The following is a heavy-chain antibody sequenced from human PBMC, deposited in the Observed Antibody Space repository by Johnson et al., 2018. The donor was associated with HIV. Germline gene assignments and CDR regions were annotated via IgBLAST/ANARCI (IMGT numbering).Heavy chain of an antibody. CDR2: IKQDGSEK. D-gene: IGHD2-21*02. J-gene: IGHJ3*02. V-gene: IGHV3-7*01. CDR1: GFTFSSYA. CDR3: ARGPSAYCGGDCHGGAFDI. Sequence: VQLVESGGGLVQPGGSLRLSCAASGFTFSSYAMSWVRQAPGKGLEWVANIKQDGSEKYYVDSVKGRFTISRDNAKNTLYLQMNSLRAEDTAVYYCARGPSAYCGGDCHGGAFDIWGQGTMVTVSS.